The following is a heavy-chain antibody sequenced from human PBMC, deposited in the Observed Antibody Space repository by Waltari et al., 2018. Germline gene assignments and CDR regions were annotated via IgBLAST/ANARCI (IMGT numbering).Heavy chain of an antibody. V-gene: IGHV3-53*01. J-gene: IGHJ4*02. CDR3: ARDPLYYFDS. CDR1: AFTVSSSC. CDR2: VYSGGTT. Sequence: EVQLVESGGGLVQPGGSLRLSCAASAFTVSSSCMHWVRQAPGKGLEWVSLVYSGGTTYYAGSVEGRCTISRDISTNTVYLQMNSLTAEDTAVYYCARDPLYYFDSWGQGALVTVSS.